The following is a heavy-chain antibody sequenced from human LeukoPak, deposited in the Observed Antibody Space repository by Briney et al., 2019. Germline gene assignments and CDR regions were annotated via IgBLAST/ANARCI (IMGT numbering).Heavy chain of an antibody. Sequence: ASVKVSCKVSGYTLTELSMHWVRQAPGKGLEWMGGFDPEDGETIYAQKFQGRVTMIEDTSTDTAYMELSSLRSEDTAVYYCATGGYSSGWYNFDYWGQGTLVTVSS. CDR3: ATGGYSSGWYNFDY. V-gene: IGHV1-24*01. J-gene: IGHJ4*02. CDR2: FDPEDGET. CDR1: GYTLTELS. D-gene: IGHD6-19*01.